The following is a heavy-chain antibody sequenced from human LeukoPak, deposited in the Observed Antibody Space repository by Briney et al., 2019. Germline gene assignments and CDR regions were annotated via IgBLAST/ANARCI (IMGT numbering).Heavy chain of an antibody. CDR1: GYTFTSYG. J-gene: IGHJ4*02. Sequence: VASVKVSCKASGYTFTSYGISWVRQAPGQGLEWMGGIIPIFGTANYAQKFQGRVTITTDESTSTAYMELSSLRSEDTAVYYCVVVPAAISLVDYWGQGTLVTVSS. V-gene: IGHV1-69*05. CDR2: IIPIFGTA. CDR3: VVVPAAISLVDY. D-gene: IGHD2-2*02.